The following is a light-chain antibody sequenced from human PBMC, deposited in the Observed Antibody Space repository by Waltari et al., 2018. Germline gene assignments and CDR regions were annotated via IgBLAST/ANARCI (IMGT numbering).Light chain of an antibody. Sequence: EIVMTQSPATLSVSPGERATLSCGARQGVSSNLAWYQQKPGQAPRLLIYGASTRATGIPARFSGSGSETEFTLTISSLQSEDFAVYYCQQYYNWPPFTFGPGTKVDIK. V-gene: IGKV3-15*01. CDR1: QGVSSN. CDR3: QQYYNWPPFT. J-gene: IGKJ3*01. CDR2: GAS.